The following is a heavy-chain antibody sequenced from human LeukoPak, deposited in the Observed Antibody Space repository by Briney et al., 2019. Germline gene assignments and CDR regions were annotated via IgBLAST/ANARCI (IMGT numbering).Heavy chain of an antibody. D-gene: IGHD6-19*01. CDR1: GYTFTSYD. J-gene: IGHJ4*02. CDR2: INPNSGGT. CDR3: ARATGYSSGWYFDY. V-gene: IGHV1-2*02. Sequence: ASVKVSCKASGYTFTSYDINWVRQATGQGLEWMGWINPNSGGTNYAQKFQGRVTMTRDTSISTAYMELSRLRSDDTAVYYCARATGYSSGWYFDYWGQGTLVTDSS.